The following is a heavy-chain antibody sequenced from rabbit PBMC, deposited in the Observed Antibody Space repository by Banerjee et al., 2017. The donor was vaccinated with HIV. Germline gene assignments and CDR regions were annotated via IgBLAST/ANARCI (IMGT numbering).Heavy chain of an antibody. CDR3: ARSYAAYWYGMDL. D-gene: IGHD4-2*01. CDR2: IYTGNSGST. Sequence: QSLEESGGDLVKPGGSLTLTCTASGFSFSSTYYMCWVRQAPGKGLEWIACIYTGNSGSTYYASWAKGRFTISKTSSTTVTLQMTSLTAADTATYFCARSYAAYWYGMDLWGPGTLVTVS. V-gene: IGHV1S40*01. CDR1: GFSFSSTYY. J-gene: IGHJ6*01.